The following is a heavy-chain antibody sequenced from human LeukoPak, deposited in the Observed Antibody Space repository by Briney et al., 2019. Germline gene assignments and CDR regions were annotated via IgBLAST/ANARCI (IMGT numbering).Heavy chain of an antibody. J-gene: IGHJ3*02. CDR1: GYSISSGYY. V-gene: IGHV4-38-2*01. Sequence: SETLSLTCAVSGYSISSGYYWGWIRQPPGKGLEWIGSIYHSGSTYYNPSLKSRVTISVDTSKNQFSLKLSSVTAADTAVYYCARSSGSYLDAFVIWGQGTMVTVSS. CDR2: IYHSGST. CDR3: ARSSGSYLDAFVI. D-gene: IGHD1-26*01.